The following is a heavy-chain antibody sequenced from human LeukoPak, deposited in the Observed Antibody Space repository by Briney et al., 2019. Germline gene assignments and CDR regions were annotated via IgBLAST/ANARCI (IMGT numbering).Heavy chain of an antibody. D-gene: IGHD1-26*01. Sequence: PGGSLRLSCAASGVTFRSYAMSWVRQAPGKGLEWVSAISGSGRDTYYADTVKGRFTISRDTSKNTLYLQMNTLRAEDTAVYYCAKDHLGATSGSGFDYWGQGTLVTVSS. J-gene: IGHJ4*02. CDR3: AKDHLGATSGSGFDY. CDR2: ISGSGRDT. V-gene: IGHV3-23*01. CDR1: GVTFRSYA.